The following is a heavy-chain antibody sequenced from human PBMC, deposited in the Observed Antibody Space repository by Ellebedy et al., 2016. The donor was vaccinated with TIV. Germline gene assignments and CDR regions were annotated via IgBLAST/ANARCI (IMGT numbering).Heavy chain of an antibody. CDR3: ARRGSYGDYAVQVNSWFDT. Sequence: GGSLRLSCAASGFNFYSYWMGWVRQAPGKRLEWVANIYQDGSDQYYVDSVKGRFTISRDNANKSLFLQMHSLRVEDTAVYYCARRGSYGDYAVQVNSWFDTWGQGTLVTVSS. CDR2: IYQDGSDQ. CDR1: GFNFYSYW. J-gene: IGHJ5*02. D-gene: IGHD4-17*01. V-gene: IGHV3-7*01.